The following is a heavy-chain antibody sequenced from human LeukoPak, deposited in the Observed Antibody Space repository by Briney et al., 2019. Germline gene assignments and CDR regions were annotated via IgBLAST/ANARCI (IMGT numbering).Heavy chain of an antibody. D-gene: IGHD3-10*02. V-gene: IGHV3-21*01. CDR1: GFTFSSYV. CDR2: ISSSSSYI. CDR3: AELGITMIGGV. J-gene: IGHJ6*04. Sequence: KAGGSLRLSCAASGFTFSSYVMHWVRQAPGKGLEWVSSISSSSSYIYYADSVKGRFTISRDNAKNSLYLQMNSLRAEDTAVYYCAELGITMIGGVWGKGTTVTISS.